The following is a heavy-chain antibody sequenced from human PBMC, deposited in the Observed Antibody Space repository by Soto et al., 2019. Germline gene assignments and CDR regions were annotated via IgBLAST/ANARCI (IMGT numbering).Heavy chain of an antibody. CDR2: VNHNGRT. V-gene: IGHV4-34*01. D-gene: IGHD6-19*01. J-gene: IGHJ3*01. Sequence: SETLSLTCDVYCGAFSGYFWNWIRQSPGKGLEWIGKVNHNGRTNYNPSLKSRVTISLDMSKKQISLKLTSVTAADTAVSYCARGGSSDWQVAFDFWGQGTMGSVSS. CDR3: ARGGSSDWQVAFDF. CDR1: CGAFSGYF.